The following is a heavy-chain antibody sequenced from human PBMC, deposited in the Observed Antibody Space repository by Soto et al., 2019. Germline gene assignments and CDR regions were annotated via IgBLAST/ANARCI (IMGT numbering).Heavy chain of an antibody. CDR3: AKVKQQLVFYYYGMDA. V-gene: IGHV3-23*01. Sequence: EVQLLESGGGLVQPGGSLRLSCAASGFTFSSYAMSWVRQAPGKGLEWVSAISGSGGSTYYADSVKGRFTISRDNSKNPLYVQMNSLTAEDTAVYYCAKVKQQLVFYYYGMDAWGQGTTVTVSS. CDR1: GFTFSSYA. J-gene: IGHJ6*02. CDR2: ISGSGGST. D-gene: IGHD6-13*01.